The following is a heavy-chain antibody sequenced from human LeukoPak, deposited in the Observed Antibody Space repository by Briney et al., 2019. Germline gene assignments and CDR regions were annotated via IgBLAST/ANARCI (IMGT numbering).Heavy chain of an antibody. CDR1: GFTFSSYS. V-gene: IGHV3-48*04. J-gene: IGHJ4*02. CDR2: ISSSSSTI. CDR3: ARDFPTLSARVATSGY. Sequence: GGSLRLSCAASGFTFSSYSMNWVRRAPGKGLEWVSYISSSSSTIYYADSVKGRFTISRDNAKNSLYLQMNSLRAEDTAVHYCARDFPTLSARVATSGYWGQGTLVTVSS. D-gene: IGHD6-19*01.